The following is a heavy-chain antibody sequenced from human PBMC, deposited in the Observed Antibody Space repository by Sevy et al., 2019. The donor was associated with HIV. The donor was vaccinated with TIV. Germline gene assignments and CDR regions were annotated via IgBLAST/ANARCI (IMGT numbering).Heavy chain of an antibody. CDR2: IYYTGTT. J-gene: IGHJ3*02. D-gene: IGHD5-12*01. CDR1: GDSIDSYDSY. V-gene: IGHV4-39*01. Sequence: SETLSLTCSVSGDSIDSYDSYWGWIRQPPGKGLEWIGSIYYTGTTYYNPSLKSRATISVDTSKNEFSLRMTSVTAADTAVYYCATKGVAVDAFDIRGQGTMVTVSS. CDR3: ATKGVAVDAFDI.